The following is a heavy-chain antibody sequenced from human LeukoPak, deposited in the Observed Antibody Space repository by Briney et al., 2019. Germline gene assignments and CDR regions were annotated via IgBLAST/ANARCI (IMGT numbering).Heavy chain of an antibody. J-gene: IGHJ6*02. V-gene: IGHV1-8*01. CDR2: MNPNSGNT. CDR1: GYTFTSYD. CDR3: ARVRITIFGVVIYGMDV. Sequence: GASVKVSCKASGYTFTSYDINWVRQATGQGLEWMGWMNPNSGNTGYAQKFQGRVTMTRNTSISTAYMELSSLRSEDTAMYYCARVRITIFGVVIYGMDVWGQGTTVTVSS. D-gene: IGHD3-3*01.